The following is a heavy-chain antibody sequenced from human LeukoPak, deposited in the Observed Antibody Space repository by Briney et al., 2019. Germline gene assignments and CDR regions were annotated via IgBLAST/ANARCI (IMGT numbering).Heavy chain of an antibody. CDR2: ISSSSSYI. V-gene: IGHV3-21*01. CDR3: ARDTVTTFRFRDYYYYGMDV. J-gene: IGHJ6*02. D-gene: IGHD4-17*01. CDR1: GFTFSSYS. Sequence: GGSLRLSCAASGFTFSSYSMNWVRQAPGKGLEWVSSISSSSSYIYYADSVKGRFTISRDNAKNSLYLQMNSLRAEDTAVYYCARDTVTTFRFRDYYYYGMDVWGQGTTVTVSS.